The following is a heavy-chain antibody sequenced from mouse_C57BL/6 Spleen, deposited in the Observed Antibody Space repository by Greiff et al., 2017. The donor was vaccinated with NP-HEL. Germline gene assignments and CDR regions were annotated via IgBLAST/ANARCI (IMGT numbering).Heavy chain of an antibody. V-gene: IGHV1-52*01. CDR2: IDPSDSET. Sequence: QVQLQQPGAELVRPGSSVKLSCKASGYTFTSYWMHWVKQRPIQGLEWIGNIDPSDSETHYNQKFKDKATLTVDKSSSTAYMQLSSLTSEYSAVYYCAREGHYYGSSYVAMDYWGQGTSVTVSS. CDR1: GYTFTSYW. D-gene: IGHD1-1*01. J-gene: IGHJ4*01. CDR3: AREGHYYGSSYVAMDY.